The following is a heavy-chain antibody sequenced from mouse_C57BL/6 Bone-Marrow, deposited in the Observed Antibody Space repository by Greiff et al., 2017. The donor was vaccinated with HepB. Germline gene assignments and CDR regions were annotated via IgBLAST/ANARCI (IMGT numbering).Heavy chain of an antibody. V-gene: IGHV3-6*01. D-gene: IGHD1-1*01. J-gene: IGHJ1*03. Sequence: EVKLVESGPGLVKPSQSLSLTCSVTGYSITSGYYWNWIRQFPGNKLEWMGYISYDGSNNYNPSLKNRISITRDTSKNQFFLKLNSVTTEDTATYYCARDRGSYYYGSRYFDVWGTGTTVTVSS. CDR3: ARDRGSYYYGSRYFDV. CDR1: GYSITSGYY. CDR2: ISYDGSN.